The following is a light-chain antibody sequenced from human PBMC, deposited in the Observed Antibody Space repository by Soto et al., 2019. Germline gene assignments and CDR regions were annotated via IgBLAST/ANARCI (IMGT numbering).Light chain of an antibody. CDR2: EAS. CDR3: QQYNSYSWT. V-gene: IGKV1-5*03. CDR1: QNINNW. J-gene: IGKJ1*01. Sequence: IQMTQSPSTLSASVGDRVTITCRASQNINNWLAWYQQKPGKAPNLLIYEASSLESGVPSRFGGSRSGTEFTLTISSLQPEDFATYYCQQYNSYSWTFGQGTKVHIK.